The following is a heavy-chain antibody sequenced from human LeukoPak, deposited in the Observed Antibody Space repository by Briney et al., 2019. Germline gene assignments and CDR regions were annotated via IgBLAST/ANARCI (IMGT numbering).Heavy chain of an antibody. V-gene: IGHV3-30-3*01. CDR1: GFTFSSYA. CDR2: ISYGVSNK. CDR3: TRNPGMDV. Sequence: GGSLRLSCAASGFTFSSYAMHWVRQAPGKGLEWVAVISYGVSNKYYADSVKGRFTISRDNAKNTLYLQMNSLRTEDTAVYYCTRNPGMDVWGQGTTVTVSS. J-gene: IGHJ6*02.